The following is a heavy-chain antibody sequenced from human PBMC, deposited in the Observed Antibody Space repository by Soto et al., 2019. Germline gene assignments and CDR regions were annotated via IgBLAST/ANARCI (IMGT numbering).Heavy chain of an antibody. CDR1: GGTFSSYA. D-gene: IGHD2-2*01. CDR3: AGDGRYCSSTSCAGDY. CDR2: IIPIFGTA. V-gene: IGHV1-69*06. J-gene: IGHJ4*01. Sequence: QVQLVQSGAEVKKPGSSVKVSCKASGGTFSSYAISWVRQAPGQGLEWMGGIIPIFGTANYAQKFQGRVTITADKSTITAYMELSSLRSEDTAVYYCAGDGRYCSSTSCAGDYWGQGTLVTVSS.